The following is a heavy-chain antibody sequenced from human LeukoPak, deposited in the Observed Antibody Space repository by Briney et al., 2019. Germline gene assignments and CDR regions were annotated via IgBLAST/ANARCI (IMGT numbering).Heavy chain of an antibody. CDR1: GGSFSGYY. CDR2: IDHSGDT. V-gene: IGHV4-34*01. D-gene: IGHD1-7*01. Sequence: SETLSLTCAVYGGSFSGYYWTWIRQPPGKGLEWIGEIDHSGDTNYNPSLKSRVTISVDTSKNQFSLKVNSVTAADTAVYYCARVGYNWNLWFDFWGQGTMVTVSS. CDR3: ARVGYNWNLWFDF. J-gene: IGHJ3*01.